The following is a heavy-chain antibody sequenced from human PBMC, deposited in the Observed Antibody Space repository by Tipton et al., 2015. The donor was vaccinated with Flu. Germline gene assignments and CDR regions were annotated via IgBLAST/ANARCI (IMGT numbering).Heavy chain of an antibody. CDR2: IYSDGST. CDR3: ARGGLTRALDF. V-gene: IGHV3-53*01. J-gene: IGHJ4*02. Sequence: SLRLSCAASGFTVSSNYMSWVRQAPGKGLEWVSVIYSDGSTYYIDSVKGRFTISRDNSKNMLSLEMNSLRAEDTAVYYCARGGLTRALDFWGQGTLVTVSS. CDR1: GFTVSSNY. D-gene: IGHD1-20*01.